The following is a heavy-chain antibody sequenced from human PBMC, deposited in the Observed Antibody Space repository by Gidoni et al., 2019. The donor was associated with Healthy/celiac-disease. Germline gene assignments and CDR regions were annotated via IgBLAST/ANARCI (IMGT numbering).Heavy chain of an antibody. Sequence: QVQLQESGPGLVKPSQTLSLTCTVSGGSISSGGYYWSWIRQHPGKGLEWIGYIYYSGSTYYNPSLKSRVTISVDTSKNQFSLKLSSVTAADTAVYYCVFGSGSYSSRAAAFDIWGQGTMVTVSS. J-gene: IGHJ3*02. CDR2: IYYSGST. CDR3: VFGSGSYSSRAAAFDI. D-gene: IGHD3-10*01. CDR1: GGSISSGGYY. V-gene: IGHV4-31*03.